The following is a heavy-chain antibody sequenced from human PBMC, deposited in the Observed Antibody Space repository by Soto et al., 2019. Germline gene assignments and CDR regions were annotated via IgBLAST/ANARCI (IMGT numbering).Heavy chain of an antibody. J-gene: IGHJ4*02. V-gene: IGHV4-30-4*01. CDR3: AGGSNSEVTNFDY. CDR2: IYYSGST. D-gene: IGHD3-16*01. CDR1: GGSISSGDYY. Sequence: SETLSLTCTVAGGSISSGDYYWSWIRQPPGKSLEWIGYIYYSGSTYYNPSLKSRLAISLDTSNNQFSLQLNSVTASDTAVYYCAGGSNSEVTNFDYWGQGTLVTVSS.